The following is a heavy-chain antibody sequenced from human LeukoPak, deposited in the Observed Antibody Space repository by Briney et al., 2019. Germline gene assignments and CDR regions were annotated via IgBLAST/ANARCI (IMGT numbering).Heavy chain of an antibody. CDR1: GFTFSSYA. Sequence: GGSLRLSCAASGFTFSSYAMHWVRQAPGKGLEWVAVISYDGSSKYYADSVKGRFTISRDNSKNTLYLQMNSLRAEDTAVYYCARDRSSYEYYFDYWGQGTLVTVTS. CDR3: ARDRSSYEYYFDY. CDR2: ISYDGSSK. D-gene: IGHD5-12*01. J-gene: IGHJ4*02. V-gene: IGHV3-30-3*01.